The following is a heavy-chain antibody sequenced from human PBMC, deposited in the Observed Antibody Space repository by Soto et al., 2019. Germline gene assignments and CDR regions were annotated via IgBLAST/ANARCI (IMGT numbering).Heavy chain of an antibody. CDR3: AKGSGLSSGWTFGN. V-gene: IGHV3-23*01. Sequence: GGSLRLSCAASGFTFSSYAMSWVRQAPGKGLEWVSAISGLDGSTYYADAVKGRFTISRDNSKNTLYLQMNSLRAEDTAVYYCAKGSGLSSGWTFGNWGQGTLVTVSS. J-gene: IGHJ4*02. CDR2: ISGLDGST. CDR1: GFTFSSYA. D-gene: IGHD6-19*01.